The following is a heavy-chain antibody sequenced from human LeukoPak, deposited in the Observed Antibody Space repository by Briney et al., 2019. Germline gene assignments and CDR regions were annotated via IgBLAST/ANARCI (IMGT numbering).Heavy chain of an antibody. V-gene: IGHV3-53*01. CDR3: ARASLDDYVWGSYRYDKESGNAFDI. Sequence: GGSLRLSCAASGFTVSSNYMSWVRQAPGKGLEWVSVIYSGGSTYYADSVKGRFTISRDNAKNSLYLQMNSLRAEDTAVYYCARASLDDYVWGSYRYDKESGNAFDIWGQGTMVTVSS. CDR1: GFTVSSNY. D-gene: IGHD3-16*02. J-gene: IGHJ3*02. CDR2: IYSGGST.